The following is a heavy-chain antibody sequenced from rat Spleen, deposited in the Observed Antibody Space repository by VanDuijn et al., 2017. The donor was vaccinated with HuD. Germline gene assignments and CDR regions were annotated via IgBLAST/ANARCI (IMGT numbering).Heavy chain of an antibody. CDR1: GFSLTSYH. Sequence: QVQLEESGPGLVQPSQTLSLTCTVSGFSLTSYHVMWARQSPGKGLEWMGVIWTGGDAVYSSLLKPRLSNSRDTSKSQVFFKMNSVQTEDSATYYCARAINYGGYGYVMDVWGQGASVTVSS. J-gene: IGHJ4*01. CDR2: IWTGGDA. CDR3: ARAINYGGYGYVMDV. V-gene: IGHV2-43*01. D-gene: IGHD1-11*01.